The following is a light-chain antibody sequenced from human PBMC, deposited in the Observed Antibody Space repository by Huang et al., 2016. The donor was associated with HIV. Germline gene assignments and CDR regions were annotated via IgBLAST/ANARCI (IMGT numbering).Light chain of an antibody. Sequence: EIVLTQSPATLSLSPGERVTLSCRASQSVSRYLAWYQQKPGQAPRLLIYDASNRATGSPARFSGSGAGTDFTLTISSLETEDSAVHYCQHRSNWPPLTFGGGTKVEI. CDR2: DAS. V-gene: IGKV3-11*01. J-gene: IGKJ4*01. CDR3: QHRSNWPPLT. CDR1: QSVSRY.